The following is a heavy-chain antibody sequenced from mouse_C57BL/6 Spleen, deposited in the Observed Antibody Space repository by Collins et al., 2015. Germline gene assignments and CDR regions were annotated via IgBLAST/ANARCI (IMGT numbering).Heavy chain of an antibody. V-gene: IGHV3-2*02. CDR1: GYSITSDYA. CDR3: ARSGGYDGFDY. Sequence: DVQLQESGPGLVKPSQSLSLTCTVTGYSITSDYAWNWIRQFPGNKLEWMGYISYSGSTSYNPSLKSRISITRDTSKNQFFLQLNSVTTEDTATYYCARSGGYDGFDYWGQGTTLTVSS. CDR2: ISYSGST. D-gene: IGHD2-2*01. J-gene: IGHJ2*01.